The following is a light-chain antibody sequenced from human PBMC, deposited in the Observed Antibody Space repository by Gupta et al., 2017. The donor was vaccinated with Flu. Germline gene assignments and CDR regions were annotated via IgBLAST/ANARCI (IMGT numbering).Light chain of an antibody. CDR3: QSYDSSLVV. Sequence: QSVLTQPPSVSGAPGQRVTISCTGSSSNIGAGYDVHWYQQLPGTAPKLLIYGNSNRPSGVPDRFSGSKSGTSASLAIPGLQAEDEADYYCQSYDSSLVVFGGGTKLTVL. CDR1: SSNIGAGYD. CDR2: GNS. V-gene: IGLV1-40*01. J-gene: IGLJ2*01.